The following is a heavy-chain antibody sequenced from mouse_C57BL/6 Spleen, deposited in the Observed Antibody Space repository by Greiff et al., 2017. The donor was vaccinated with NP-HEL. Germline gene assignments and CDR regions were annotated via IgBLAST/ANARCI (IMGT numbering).Heavy chain of an antibody. J-gene: IGHJ2*01. CDR2: IDPENGDT. V-gene: IGHV14-4*01. Sequence: EVQLQQSGAELVRPGASVKLSCTASGFNIKDDYMHWVKQRPEQGLEWIGWIDPENGDTEYASKFQGKATITADTSSNTAYLQLSSLTSEDTAVYYCTTYSSVGVYFDYWGQGTTLTVSS. CDR3: TTYSSVGVYFDY. D-gene: IGHD3-2*02. CDR1: GFNIKDDY.